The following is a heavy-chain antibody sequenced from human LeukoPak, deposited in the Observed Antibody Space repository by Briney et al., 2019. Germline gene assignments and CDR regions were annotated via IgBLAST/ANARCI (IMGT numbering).Heavy chain of an antibody. J-gene: IGHJ4*02. D-gene: IGHD6-25*01. CDR2: LHYGENS. CDR3: ARQLPTAAADTRGYFDY. V-gene: IGHV4-39*01. CDR1: GGSISIISSITYY. Sequence: PSETLSLTCTVSGGSISIISSITYYWGWIRQAPGKGLEWIGSLHYGENSHYNPSLKSRATLSVDTSNNQFSLKLTSVTAADAAVYFCARQLPTAAADTRGYFDYWGQGTVVTVSS.